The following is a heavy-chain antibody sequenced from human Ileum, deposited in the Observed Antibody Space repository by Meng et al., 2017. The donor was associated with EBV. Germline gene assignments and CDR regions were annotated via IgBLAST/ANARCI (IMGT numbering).Heavy chain of an antibody. CDR3: ASRELAPFDY. CDR2: IYYSGTT. J-gene: IGHJ4*02. CDR1: GGSFSSRKYY. D-gene: IGHD1-26*01. Sequence: LDLQVSGPGLVKPSETLSLTCSVSGGSFSSRKYYWGWIRQPPGKALEWIASIYYSGTTYYNPSLQSRVSISVDKSKNQVSLNMTSMTAADTAVYYCASRELAPFDYWGQGTLVTVSS. V-gene: IGHV4-39*07.